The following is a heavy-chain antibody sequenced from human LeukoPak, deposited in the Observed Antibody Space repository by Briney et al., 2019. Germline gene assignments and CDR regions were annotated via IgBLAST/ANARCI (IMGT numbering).Heavy chain of an antibody. D-gene: IGHD6-13*01. CDR3: ARYSSSWYLNWFDP. V-gene: IGHV4-39*01. Sequence: SETLSLTCTVSGGSISSSSYCWGWLRQPPGKGLEWIGSIYYSGSTYYNPSLKSRVTISVDTSKNQFSLKLSSVTAADTAVYYCARYSSSWYLNWFDPWGQGTLVTVSS. J-gene: IGHJ5*02. CDR2: IYYSGST. CDR1: GGSISSSSYC.